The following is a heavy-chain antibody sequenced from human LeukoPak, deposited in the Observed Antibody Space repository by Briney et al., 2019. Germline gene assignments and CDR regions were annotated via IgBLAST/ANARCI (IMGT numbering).Heavy chain of an antibody. V-gene: IGHV3-20*04. CDR1: GFTFDDYG. CDR3: ARDNTGGYIYGSFDY. CDR2: INWNGGGT. Sequence: GGSLRLSCAASGFTFDDYGMSWVRQAPGKGLEWVSGINWNGGGTGYADSVKGRFTISRDNAKNSLYLQMNSLRAEDTALYYCARDNTGGYIYGSFDYWGQGTLVTVSS. J-gene: IGHJ4*02. D-gene: IGHD5-18*01.